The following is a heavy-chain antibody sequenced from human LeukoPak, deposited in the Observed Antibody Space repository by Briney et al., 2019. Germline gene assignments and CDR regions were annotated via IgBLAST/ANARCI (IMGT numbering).Heavy chain of an antibody. CDR1: GFTFSSYA. V-gene: IGHV3-23*01. Sequence: GGSLRLSCAASGFTFSSYAMSWVRQAPGKGLEWVSAISGSGGSTYYADSVKGRFTISRDNSKNTLYLQMNSLRAEDMAVYYCARGGYSYGWVDYWGQGTLVTVSS. D-gene: IGHD5-18*01. CDR2: ISGSGGST. CDR3: ARGGYSYGWVDY. J-gene: IGHJ4*02.